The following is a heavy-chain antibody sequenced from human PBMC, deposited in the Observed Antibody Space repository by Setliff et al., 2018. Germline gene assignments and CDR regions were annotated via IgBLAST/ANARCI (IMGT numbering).Heavy chain of an antibody. D-gene: IGHD3-22*01. CDR2: ISPSGST. CDR3: ARRDSTGYYGYSFDF. J-gene: IGHJ4*02. Sequence: PSETLSLTCSVSGASITSGGFYWTWIRQPAGKGLEWIGHISPSGSTTYNPSVKSRVTISVDTSKNQLSLKLASVTAADTAVYYCARRDSTGYYGYSFDFWGQGTLVTVSS. V-gene: IGHV4-61*09. CDR1: GASITSGGFY.